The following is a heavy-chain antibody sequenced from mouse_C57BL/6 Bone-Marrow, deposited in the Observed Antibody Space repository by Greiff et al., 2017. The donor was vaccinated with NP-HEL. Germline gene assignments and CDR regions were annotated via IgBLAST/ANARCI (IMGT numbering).Heavy chain of an antibody. J-gene: IGHJ1*03. CDR2: IDPETGGT. V-gene: IGHV1-15*01. D-gene: IGHD4-1*01. CDR1: GYTFTDYE. CDR3: TRGKLGRGGYFDV. Sequence: QVQLQQSGAELVRPGASVTLSCKASGYTFTDYEMHWVKQTPVHGLEWIGAIDPETGGTAYNQKFKGKAILTADKSSSTAYMELRSLTSEDSAVYYCTRGKLGRGGYFDVWGTGTTVTVSS.